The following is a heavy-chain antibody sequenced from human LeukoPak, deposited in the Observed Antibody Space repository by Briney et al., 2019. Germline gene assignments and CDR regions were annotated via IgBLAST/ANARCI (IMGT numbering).Heavy chain of an antibody. V-gene: IGHV1-46*01. CDR1: RYTLTSFH. CDR3: ARDSSGWTVDY. J-gene: IGHJ4*02. Sequence: ASVKVSCKASRYTLTSFHIHWVRQAPGQGLEWMGMFIPRDGRPSSAQKFQGRVTMTRDTSTITVYMELSSLRSEDTAVIYCARDSSGWTVDYWGQGTLVTVSA. CDR2: FIPRDGRP. D-gene: IGHD6-19*01.